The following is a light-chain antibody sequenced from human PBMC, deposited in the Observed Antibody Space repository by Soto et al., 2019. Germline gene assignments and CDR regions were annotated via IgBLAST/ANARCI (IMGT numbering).Light chain of an antibody. CDR3: QQRSSWPRT. CDR1: QSVGRY. Sequence: EIVLTQSPATLSLSPGERATLSCRASQSVGRYLVWFQQKPGQAPSLLIYDASTRATGIPARFSGSGSGTDFTLTISSLKPEDFALYYCQQRSSWPRTFGRGTKVEIK. V-gene: IGKV3-11*01. J-gene: IGKJ1*01. CDR2: DAS.